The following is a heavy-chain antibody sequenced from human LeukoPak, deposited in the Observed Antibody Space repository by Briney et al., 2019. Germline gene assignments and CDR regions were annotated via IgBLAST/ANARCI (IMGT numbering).Heavy chain of an antibody. J-gene: IGHJ6*03. CDR1: GYTFTSYY. Sequence: ASVKVSCKASGYTFTSYYMHWVRQAPGQGLEWMGIINPSGGSTSYAQKLQGRVTMTRDTSTSTVYMELSSLRSEDTAVYYCARGGTVFPSAGYYYYMDVWGKGTTVTVSS. CDR2: INPSGGST. D-gene: IGHD1-26*01. V-gene: IGHV1-46*01. CDR3: ARGGTVFPSAGYYYYMDV.